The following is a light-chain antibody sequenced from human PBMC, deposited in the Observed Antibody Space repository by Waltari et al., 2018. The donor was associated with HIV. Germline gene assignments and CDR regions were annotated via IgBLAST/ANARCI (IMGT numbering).Light chain of an antibody. Sequence: QSALTQPPSASGSPGQPITIPGPGTGRKVGSNNLVSWYQQHQGKAPKLMLYEVSKRPSGVSNRFSGSKSGNTASLTISGLQAEDEADYYCCSYAGSSTYVFGAGTKVTVL. V-gene: IGLV2-23*02. CDR3: CSYAGSSTYV. CDR1: GRKVGSNNL. CDR2: EVS. J-gene: IGLJ1*01.